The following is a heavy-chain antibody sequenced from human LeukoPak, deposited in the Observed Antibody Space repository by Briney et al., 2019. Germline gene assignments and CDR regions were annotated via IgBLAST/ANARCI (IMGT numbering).Heavy chain of an antibody. J-gene: IGHJ5*02. V-gene: IGHV1-2*02. CDR1: GYTFTGYY. Sequence: ASVKVSCKASGYTFTGYYMHWVRQAPGQGLEWMGWINPNSGGTNYAQKLQGRVTMTRDTSISTAYMELSRLRSDDTAVYYCARVDSSRITMVRGVINVWFDPWGQGTLVTVSS. CDR3: ARVDSSRITMVRGVINVWFDP. CDR2: INPNSGGT. D-gene: IGHD3-10*01.